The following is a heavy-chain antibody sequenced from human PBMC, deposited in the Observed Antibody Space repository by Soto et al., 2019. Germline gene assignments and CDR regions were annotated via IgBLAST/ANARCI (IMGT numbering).Heavy chain of an antibody. V-gene: IGHV1-8*01. D-gene: IGHD3-10*01. J-gene: IGHJ5*02. CDR2: MNPNSGNT. CDR1: GYTFPSYD. CDR3: ASEHYGNSAWFDP. Sequence: QVQLVQSGAEVKKPGASVKVSCKASGYTFPSYDINWVRQATGQGLEWMGWMNPNSGNTGYAQKFQGRVTMTRNTSLSTAYRELSSLRSEDTGVYYCASEHYGNSAWFDPCGQEALVTVSS.